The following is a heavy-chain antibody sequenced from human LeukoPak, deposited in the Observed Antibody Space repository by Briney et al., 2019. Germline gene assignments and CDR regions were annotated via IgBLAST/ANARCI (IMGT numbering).Heavy chain of an antibody. D-gene: IGHD2-15*01. CDR3: ARDVTCSGGSCYSNHAFDI. J-gene: IGHJ3*02. CDR2: IYTSGST. Sequence: PSETLSLTCTVSGGSISSGSYYWSWIRQPAGKGLEWIGRIYTSGSTNYNPSLKSRVTISVDKSKNQFSLKLSSVTAADTAVYYCARDVTCSGGSCYSNHAFDIWGQGTMVTVSS. V-gene: IGHV4-61*02. CDR1: GGSISSGSYY.